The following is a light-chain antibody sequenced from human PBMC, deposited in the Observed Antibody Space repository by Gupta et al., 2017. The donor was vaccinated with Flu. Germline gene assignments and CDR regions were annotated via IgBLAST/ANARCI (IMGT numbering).Light chain of an antibody. CDR2: DVS. Sequence: DIQMTQSPSSLSASVGDRVTITCQASQDITNFLNWYQQKPGKVPKLLIYDVSNLEAGVPSRFSGRGSGTHFSFTISSLQPEDIGTYYCQQYENLLITFGQGTRLDIK. V-gene: IGKV1-33*01. CDR3: QQYENLLIT. J-gene: IGKJ5*01. CDR1: QDITNF.